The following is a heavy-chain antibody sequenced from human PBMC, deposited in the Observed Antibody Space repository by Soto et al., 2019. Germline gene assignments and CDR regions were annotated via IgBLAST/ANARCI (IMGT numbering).Heavy chain of an antibody. CDR1: GYGFTTYG. D-gene: IGHD1-1*01. CDR3: ARGRYGYY. CDR2: ISAHNGNT. V-gene: IGHV1-18*01. Sequence: QVHLVQSGAEVKKPGASVKVSCKGSGYGFTTYGITWVRQAPGQGREWMAWISAHNGNTNYAQKIQGRDTVTRDTSTSTAYMELRRLRSDDTAVYYCARGRYGYYWGQGALVTVSS. J-gene: IGHJ4*02.